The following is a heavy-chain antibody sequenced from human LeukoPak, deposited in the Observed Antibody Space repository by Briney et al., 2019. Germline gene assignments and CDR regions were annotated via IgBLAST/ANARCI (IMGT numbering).Heavy chain of an antibody. V-gene: IGHV3-15*07. CDR3: ITVSHFVAY. CDR2: IKSNPDGGTT. Sequence: PGGSLRLSCGGSGFNFINAWMDRVRQAPGKGLEWVGRIKSNPDGGTTGFPGTVKGRFSISRDDSQNTLFLQMNSLKTEDTAVYYCITVSHFVAYWGQGSLVTVSS. J-gene: IGHJ4*02. CDR1: GFNFINAW. D-gene: IGHD5-12*01.